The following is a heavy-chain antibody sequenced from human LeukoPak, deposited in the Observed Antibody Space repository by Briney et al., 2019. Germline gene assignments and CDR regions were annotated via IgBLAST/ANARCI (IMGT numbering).Heavy chain of an antibody. J-gene: IGHJ1*01. CDR2: IYGTETT. CDR3: ATGGSGWNFQH. V-gene: IGHV4-4*08. Sequence: SETLSLTCTVSGASISNYYWNWIRQTPGKGLEWIGYIYGTETTKTNPYFKSRVTISVDTSKNQFSLKLSSVTAADTALYNCATGGSGWNFQHWGQGTLVTVSS. CDR1: GASISNYY. D-gene: IGHD6-19*01.